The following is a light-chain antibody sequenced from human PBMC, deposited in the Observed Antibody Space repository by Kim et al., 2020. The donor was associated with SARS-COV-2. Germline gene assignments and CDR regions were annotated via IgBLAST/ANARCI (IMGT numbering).Light chain of an antibody. Sequence: AHGERIPLSCGATKKVTATLAWDQQKPGQPPRLLVYGGSVTPTYIPARFSGSGSKTEYTLTVTSLQSEDFAIYYCQQYDEWPWTFGQGTKVDIK. CDR1: KKVTAT. CDR2: GGS. CDR3: QQYDEWPWT. J-gene: IGKJ1*01. V-gene: IGKV3-15*01.